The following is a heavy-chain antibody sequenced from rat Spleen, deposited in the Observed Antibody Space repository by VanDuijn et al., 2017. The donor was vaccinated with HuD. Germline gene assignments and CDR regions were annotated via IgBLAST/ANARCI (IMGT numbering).Heavy chain of an antibody. CDR3: ARHPYYGYWVMDA. D-gene: IGHD1-7*01. CDR2: ISNTGGTT. Sequence: EVQLVESGGGLVQPGRSLKLSCAASGFTFNDYWMTWIRQAPGKGLEWVASISNTGGTTYYPDSMKGRFTISRDIARSTLYLQMDSLRSEDTATYYCARHPYYGYWVMDAWGQGASVTVSS. CDR1: GFTFNDYW. V-gene: IGHV5-31*01. J-gene: IGHJ4*01.